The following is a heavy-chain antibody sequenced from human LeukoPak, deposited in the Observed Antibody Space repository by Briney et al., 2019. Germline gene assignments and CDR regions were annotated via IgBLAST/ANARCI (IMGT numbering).Heavy chain of an antibody. CDR2: IYYSGST. CDR3: ARYGLGGRGYDSSGNWFDP. D-gene: IGHD3-22*01. Sequence: ETLSLTCTASGGSISSYYWSWIRQPPGKGLEWMGYIYYSGSTNYNPSLKSRVTISVDTSKNQFSPKLSSVTAADTAVYYCARYGLGGRGYDSSGNWFDPWGQGTLVTVSS. J-gene: IGHJ5*02. V-gene: IGHV4-59*01. CDR1: GGSISSYY.